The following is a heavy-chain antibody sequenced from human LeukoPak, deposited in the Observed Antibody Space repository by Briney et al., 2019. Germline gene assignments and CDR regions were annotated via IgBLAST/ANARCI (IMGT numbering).Heavy chain of an antibody. CDR1: GGSINGYY. CDR3: ARDRSSSYTRDWFDP. D-gene: IGHD2-2*01. J-gene: IGHJ5*02. V-gene: IGHV4-4*07. Sequence: PPETLSLTRTVSGGSINGYYWSWIRQPAGKGLEWIGRVYNSERINYNPSLKSRVTMSIDTSKNQFSLKLNSVTAADTAVYYCARDRSSSYTRDWFDPWGQGALVTVSS. CDR2: VYNSERI.